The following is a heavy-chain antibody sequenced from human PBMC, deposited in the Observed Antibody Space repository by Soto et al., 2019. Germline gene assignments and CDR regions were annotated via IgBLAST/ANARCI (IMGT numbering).Heavy chain of an antibody. CDR3: ARDLAWKRGKVGRYYYGMDV. CDR1: GFIFSDYY. V-gene: IGHV3-11*06. J-gene: IGHJ6*02. Sequence: LRLSCAASGFIFSDYYMSWVRQTPGKGLEWISYISTRSTYTNYADSVKGRFTISRDNTKNSLYLQMDSLRVEDTAVYYCARDLAWKRGKVGRYYYGMDVWGQGTTVTVSS. CDR2: ISTRSTYT. D-gene: IGHD1-1*01.